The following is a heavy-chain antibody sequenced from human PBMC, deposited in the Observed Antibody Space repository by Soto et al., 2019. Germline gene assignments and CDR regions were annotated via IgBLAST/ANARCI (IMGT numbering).Heavy chain of an antibody. V-gene: IGHV4-28*01. J-gene: IGHJ6*02. CDR3: ARTGDCSSTGCYAFYYYGMDV. Sequence: QVQLQESGPGLVKPSDTLSLTCAVSGYSISSSKWWGWIRQPPGKGLEWIGYIYYSGSTYYNPSLKSRVTMSVDTSKNQFSLKLSSVTAVDTAVYYCARTGDCSSTGCYAFYYYGMDVWGQGTTVTVSS. CDR1: GYSISSSKW. D-gene: IGHD2-2*01. CDR2: IYYSGST.